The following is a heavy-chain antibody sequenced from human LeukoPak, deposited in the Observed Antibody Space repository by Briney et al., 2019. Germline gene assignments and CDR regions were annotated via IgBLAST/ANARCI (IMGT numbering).Heavy chain of an antibody. CDR3: ARGPQTYYDILTGLSF. CDR1: GGSFSGYY. V-gene: IGHV4-34*01. CDR2: INHSGST. D-gene: IGHD3-9*01. Sequence: SETLSLTCAVSGGSFSGYYWSWIRQPPGKGLEGIGEINHSGSTNYNPSLKSRVTISGDTSKKQFSLKLSSVTAADTAVYYCARGPQTYYDILTGLSFWGQGTLVTVSS. J-gene: IGHJ4*02.